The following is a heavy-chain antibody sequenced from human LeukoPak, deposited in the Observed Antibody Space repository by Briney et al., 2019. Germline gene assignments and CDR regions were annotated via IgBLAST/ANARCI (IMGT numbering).Heavy chain of an antibody. D-gene: IGHD5-18*01. V-gene: IGHV3-74*01. J-gene: IGHJ4*02. CDR1: GFTFSAYW. CDR2: IDADGSST. Sequence: PGGSLRLSCAASGFTFSAYWMHWVRRAPGKGLVWVSRIDADGSSTKYADSVKGRFTISRDNAKNTLYLQMDSLRAEDTAVYYCARDGDTTMVPIDYWGQGTLVTVSS. CDR3: ARDGDTTMVPIDY.